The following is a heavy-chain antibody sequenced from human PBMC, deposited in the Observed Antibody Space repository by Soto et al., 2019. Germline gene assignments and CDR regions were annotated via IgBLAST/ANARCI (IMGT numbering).Heavy chain of an antibody. CDR1: GFTFTSSA. V-gene: IGHV1-58*02. CDR2: IAVGSGNT. CDR3: AASSPEAPYSSGWSYYYMDV. J-gene: IGHJ6*03. D-gene: IGHD6-19*01. Sequence: SVNLSCKASGFTFTSSAMQWVRQARRQRLEWIGWIAVGSGNTNYAQKFQERVTITRDMSTSTAYMELSSLRSEDTAVYYCAASSPEAPYSSGWSYYYMDVWGKGTTVTVSS.